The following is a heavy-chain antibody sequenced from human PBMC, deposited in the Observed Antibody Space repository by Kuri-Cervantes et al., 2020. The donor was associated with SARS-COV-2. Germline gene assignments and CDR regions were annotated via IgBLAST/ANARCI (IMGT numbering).Heavy chain of an antibody. Sequence: GESLKISCAASGFTFSSYSMNWVRQAPGKGLEWVSSISSSSSYIYYADSVKGRFTISRDNAKNSLYLQMNSLRAEDTAVYYCASHGTTGVPNWFDPWGQGTLVTVSS. CDR2: ISSSSSYI. J-gene: IGHJ5*02. D-gene: IGHD4-23*01. CDR1: GFTFSSYS. V-gene: IGHV3-21*01. CDR3: ASHGTTGVPNWFDP.